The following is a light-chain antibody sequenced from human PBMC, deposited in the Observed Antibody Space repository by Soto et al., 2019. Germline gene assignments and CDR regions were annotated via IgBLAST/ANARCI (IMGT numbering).Light chain of an antibody. CDR1: QSISSY. J-gene: IGKJ1*01. Sequence: DIQMTPSPSSLSASVGDRVTITCRASQSISSYLNWYQQKPAKAPKLLIYAASSLQTGVPSRFSGSGSGTDFTLTISSLQPEDFATYYCQQSYSALGTFGQGTKVDIK. CDR3: QQSYSALGT. CDR2: AAS. V-gene: IGKV1-39*01.